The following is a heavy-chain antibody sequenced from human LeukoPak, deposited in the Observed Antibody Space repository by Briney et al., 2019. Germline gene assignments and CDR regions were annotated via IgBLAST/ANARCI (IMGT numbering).Heavy chain of an antibody. Sequence: NPSETLSLTCTVSGGSISSSSYYWGWIRQPPGKGLEWIGSIYYSGSTYYNPSLKSRVTISVVTSKNQFSLKLSSVTAADTAVYYCARRGLYDFWSGRQYYFDYWGQGTLVTVSS. J-gene: IGHJ4*02. D-gene: IGHD3-3*01. V-gene: IGHV4-39*01. CDR2: IYYSGST. CDR1: GGSISSSSYY. CDR3: ARRGLYDFWSGRQYYFDY.